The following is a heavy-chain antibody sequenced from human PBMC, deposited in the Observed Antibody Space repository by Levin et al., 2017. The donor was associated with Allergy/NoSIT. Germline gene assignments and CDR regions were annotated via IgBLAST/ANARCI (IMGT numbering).Heavy chain of an antibody. CDR3: ARRASPHSNAPWSFGH. V-gene: IGHV3-11*01. D-gene: IGHD4-11*01. Sequence: PGESLKISCAASGFIFSDYYMNWIRQAPGKGLEWVSYVSSSGISMYYADSVKGRFTISRDNAKNSLYLQMNSLSSEDTAVYYCARRASPHSNAPWSFGHWGQGTLVTVSS. CDR1: GFIFSDYY. CDR2: VSSSGISM. J-gene: IGHJ1*01.